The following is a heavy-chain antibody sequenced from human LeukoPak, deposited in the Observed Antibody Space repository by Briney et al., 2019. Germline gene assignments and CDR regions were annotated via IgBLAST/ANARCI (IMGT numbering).Heavy chain of an antibody. V-gene: IGHV4-59*01. D-gene: IGHD4-17*01. J-gene: IGHJ6*02. CDR1: GDSISSYY. CDR2: IYYSGST. Sequence: PSETLSLTCSVSGDSISSYYWSWIRQPPGKGLEWIGYIYYSGSTNYNPSLKSRVTISVDTSKNQFSLKLSSVTAADTAVYYCARQDYDSDGMDVWGQGTTVTVSS. CDR3: ARQDYDSDGMDV.